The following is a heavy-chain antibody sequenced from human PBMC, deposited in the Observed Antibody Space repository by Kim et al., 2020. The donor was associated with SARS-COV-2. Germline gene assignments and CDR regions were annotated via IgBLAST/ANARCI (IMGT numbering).Heavy chain of an antibody. V-gene: IGHV1-69*01. Sequence: ANYAQKSQGRVTITADESTSTAYMELSSLRSEDTAVYYCARDRGGSWYYYWGQGTLVTVSS. J-gene: IGHJ4*02. CDR2: A. CDR3: ARDRGGSWYYY. D-gene: IGHD6-13*01.